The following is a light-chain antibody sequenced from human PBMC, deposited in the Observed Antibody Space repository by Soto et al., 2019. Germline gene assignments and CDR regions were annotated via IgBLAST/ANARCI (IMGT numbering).Light chain of an antibody. J-gene: IGKJ1*01. V-gene: IGKV1-39*01. CDR1: QSISTS. Sequence: DIQLTQSPSSLSASVGDRVTITCRASQSISTSLNWYQQKPGKAPNLLIFTSSNLESGVPSRFSCSGSGTDFTLTISSLQPEDFATYFCQQGYSRPRTFGQGTKVEIK. CDR2: TSS. CDR3: QQGYSRPRT.